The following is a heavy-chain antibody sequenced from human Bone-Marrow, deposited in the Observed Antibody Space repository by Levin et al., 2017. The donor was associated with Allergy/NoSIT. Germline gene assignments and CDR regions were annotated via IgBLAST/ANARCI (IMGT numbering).Heavy chain of an antibody. Sequence: QTGGSLRLSCAASGFTFSHYGMHWVRQAPGKGLEWVAVISHDGSVKFYADSMKGRFTLSRDNSKNTLYLQVNSLRAEDTAVYYCAKETTEYTSGWGFDYWGQGTLVTVSS. CDR2: ISHDGSVK. CDR3: AKETTEYTSGWGFDY. V-gene: IGHV3-30*18. D-gene: IGHD6-19*01. CDR1: GFTFSHYG. J-gene: IGHJ4*02.